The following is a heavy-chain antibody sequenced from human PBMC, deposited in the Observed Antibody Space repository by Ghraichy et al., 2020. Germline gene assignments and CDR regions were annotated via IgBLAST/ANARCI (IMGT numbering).Heavy chain of an antibody. CDR3: ARDVVPSATKYGLDV. J-gene: IGHJ6*02. Sequence: ESLNISCTVSGGSISSYYWNWIRQPPGKGLEWIGYIYCSGSTNYNSSLKSRVTISVDPSKNQFSLKLSSVTAADTAVYYCARDVVPSATKYGLDVWGQGTTVTVSS. CDR2: IYCSGST. CDR1: GGSISSYY. D-gene: IGHD2-2*01. V-gene: IGHV4-59*01.